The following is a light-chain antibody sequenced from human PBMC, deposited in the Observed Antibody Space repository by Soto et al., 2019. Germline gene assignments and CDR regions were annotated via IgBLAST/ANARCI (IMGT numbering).Light chain of an antibody. Sequence: QSALTQPASVSGSPGQSITISCTGSDVGRYNYVSWYQQHPGKAPKLMIYAVTNRPSGVSNRFSASKSGTTASLTISGPQADDEADYFCTSYTGTHTVVFGGGTKLTVL. CDR1: DVGRYNY. V-gene: IGLV2-14*01. CDR2: AVT. CDR3: TSYTGTHTVV. J-gene: IGLJ2*01.